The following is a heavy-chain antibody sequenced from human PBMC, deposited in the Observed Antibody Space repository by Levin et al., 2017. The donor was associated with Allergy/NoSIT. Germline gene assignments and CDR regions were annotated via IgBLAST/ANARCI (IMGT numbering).Heavy chain of an antibody. CDR3: ARGIVVVPAAMVDAFDI. Sequence: GGSLRLSCAASGFTFSSYGMHWVRQAPGKGLEWVAVIWYDGSNKYYADSVKGRFTISRDNSKNTLYLQMNSLRAEDTAVYYCARGIVVVPAAMVDAFDIWGQGTMVTVSS. CDR2: IWYDGSNK. J-gene: IGHJ3*02. D-gene: IGHD2-2*01. V-gene: IGHV3-33*01. CDR1: GFTFSSYG.